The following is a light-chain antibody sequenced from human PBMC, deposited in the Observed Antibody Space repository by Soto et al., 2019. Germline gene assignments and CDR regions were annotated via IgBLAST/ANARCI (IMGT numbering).Light chain of an antibody. CDR2: DVS. CDR1: SSDVGGYNY. CDR3: SSYTSRSPLYV. Sequence: QSVLTQPASVSGSPGQSITISCTGTSSDVGGYNYVSWYQQHPGKAPKLMIYDVSNRRSGVSNRFSVSKSGNTSSLTISGFQAEDEADYYCSSYTSRSPLYVFGTGT. J-gene: IGLJ1*01. V-gene: IGLV2-14*01.